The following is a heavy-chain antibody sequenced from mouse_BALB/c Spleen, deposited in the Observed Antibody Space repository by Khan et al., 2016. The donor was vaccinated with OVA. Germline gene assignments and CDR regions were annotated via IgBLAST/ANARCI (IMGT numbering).Heavy chain of an antibody. Sequence: EVELVESGPEVMKPGAPVKISCKASGYSFTTYYIHWVKQSHGKSLEWIGYVDPFNGATTYNQKFKGKATLTVDRSSTTGYMHLSSLTSEDFAVYYCTRHGYVAWFAHWGQGTLVTVSA. CDR1: GYSFTTYY. CDR3: TRHGYVAWFAH. CDR2: VDPFNGAT. V-gene: IGHV1S135*01. J-gene: IGHJ3*01. D-gene: IGHD2-14*01.